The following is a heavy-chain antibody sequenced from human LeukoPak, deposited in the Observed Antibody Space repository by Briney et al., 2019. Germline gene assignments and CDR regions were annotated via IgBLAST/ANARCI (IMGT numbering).Heavy chain of an antibody. CDR1: GGSFSGYY. D-gene: IGHD3-3*01. CDR3: AREGGYYRRIDY. V-gene: IGHV4-34*01. CDR2: INNSGST. Sequence: SETLSLTCAVYGGSFSGYYWNWIRQPPGKGLEWIGEINNSGSTNYNPSLKSRVTISVDTSKNQFSLKLSSVTAADTAVYYCAREGGYYRRIDYWGQGTLVTVSS. J-gene: IGHJ4*02.